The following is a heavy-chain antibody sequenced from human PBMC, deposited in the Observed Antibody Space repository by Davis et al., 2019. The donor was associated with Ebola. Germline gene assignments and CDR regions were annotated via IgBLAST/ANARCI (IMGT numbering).Heavy chain of an antibody. CDR1: GFTFSSYA. CDR3: AKKLPGTVPFDY. V-gene: IGHV3-23*01. J-gene: IGHJ4*02. CDR2: ISAGGSTT. Sequence: GGSLRLSCAASGFTFSSYAMSWVRQAPGKGLEWVSAISAGGSTTNYADSVRGRFAISRDNSKNTLYLQMDSLRAEDTAVFYCAKKLPGTVPFDYWGQGTLVTVSS. D-gene: IGHD1-1*01.